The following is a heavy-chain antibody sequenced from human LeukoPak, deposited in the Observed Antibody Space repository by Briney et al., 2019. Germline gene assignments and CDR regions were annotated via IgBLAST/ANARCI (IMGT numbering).Heavy chain of an antibody. J-gene: IGHJ4*02. CDR3: ARTPFWSGHNY. Sequence: PSETLSLTCTVSGGSISNGDYYWSWIRQPPGKGLEWIGYMYYSESNYYNPSLKSRVTISVDASKNQFFLNVSSVTAADMAVYYWARTPFWSGHNYWSQGSLVTVSS. V-gene: IGHV4-30-4*08. CDR1: GGSISNGDYY. CDR2: MYYSESN. D-gene: IGHD3-3*01.